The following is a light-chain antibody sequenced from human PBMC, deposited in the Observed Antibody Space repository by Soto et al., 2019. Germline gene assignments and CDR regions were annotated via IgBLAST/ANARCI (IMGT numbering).Light chain of an antibody. CDR2: GAS. J-gene: IGKJ4*01. CDR3: LQHNTYPLS. CDR1: QAISHY. V-gene: IGKV1-17*03. Sequence: DIQMTQSPSAMSASVGDRVTITCRASQAISHYLAWLHQRPGKVPKRLIYGASTLQSGVPSRFSGSGSGTEFTLTISSLQPEDFGTYYCLQHNTYPLSFGGGTKVE.